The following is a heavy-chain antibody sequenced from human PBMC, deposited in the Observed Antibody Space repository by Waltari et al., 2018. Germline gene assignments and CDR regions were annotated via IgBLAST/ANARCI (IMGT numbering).Heavy chain of an antibody. D-gene: IGHD3-3*01. CDR2: IYYSGST. CDR3: ARRSGDFWSGYYFDY. J-gene: IGHJ4*02. CDR1: GGSISSYY. V-gene: IGHV4-59*01. Sequence: QVQLQESGPGLVKPSETLSLTCTVSGGSISSYYWSWIRQPPGKGLEWIGYIYYSGSTNYNPSLKSRVTISVDTSKNQFSLKLSSVTAADTAVYYCARRSGDFWSGYYFDYWGQGTLGTISS.